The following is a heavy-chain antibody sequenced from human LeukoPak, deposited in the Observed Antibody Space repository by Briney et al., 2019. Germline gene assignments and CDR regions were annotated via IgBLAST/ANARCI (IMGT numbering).Heavy chain of an antibody. CDR2: VSSDGGIK. Sequence: GGSLRLSCVVSGFTFTNYVVHWVRQAPGKGLEWVTLVSSDGGIKYYADSVKGRFSISRDISKNTLYLQMNSLRVDDTAVYYCARDSETTPIHVLGYWGQGTLVTVSS. J-gene: IGHJ4*02. V-gene: IGHV3-30-3*01. D-gene: IGHD2-15*01. CDR3: ARDSETTPIHVLGY. CDR1: GFTFTNYV.